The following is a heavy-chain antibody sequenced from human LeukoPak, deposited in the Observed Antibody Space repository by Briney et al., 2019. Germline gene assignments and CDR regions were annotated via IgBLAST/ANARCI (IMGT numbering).Heavy chain of an antibody. CDR2: INHSGST. CDR3: ARVAPSASYYMDV. Sequence: SETLSLTCAVYGGSFSGYYWSWIRQPPGKGLEWIGEINHSGSTNYNPSLKSRVTISVDTSKNQFSLKLSSVTAADTAVYYCARVAPSASYYMDVWGKGTTVTVSS. J-gene: IGHJ6*03. V-gene: IGHV4-34*01. CDR1: GGSFSGYY. D-gene: IGHD2-21*01.